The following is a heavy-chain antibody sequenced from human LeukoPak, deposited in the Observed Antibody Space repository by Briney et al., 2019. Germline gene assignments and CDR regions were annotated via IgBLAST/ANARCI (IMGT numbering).Heavy chain of an antibody. CDR3: ARDTPDDYDFWSGYYNN. J-gene: IGHJ4*02. Sequence: GRSLRLSCAASGFTFSSYAMHWVRQAPGKGLEWVAVISYDGSNKYYADSVKGRFTISRDNSKNTLYLQMNSLRAEDTAVYYCARDTPDDYDFWSGYYNNWGQGTLVTVSS. V-gene: IGHV3-30-3*01. CDR2: ISYDGSNK. D-gene: IGHD3-3*01. CDR1: GFTFSSYA.